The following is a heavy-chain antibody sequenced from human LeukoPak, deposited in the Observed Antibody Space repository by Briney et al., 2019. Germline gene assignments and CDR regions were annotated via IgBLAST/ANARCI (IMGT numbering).Heavy chain of an antibody. CDR3: ATKQWLAPPPDS. D-gene: IGHD6-19*01. J-gene: IGHJ4*02. CDR2: VNTAGTVT. CDR1: GFTFSKYW. V-gene: IGHV3-74*01. Sequence: GGSLRLSCAASGFTFSKYWMLWVRQAPGKAMESVSRVNTAGTVTTYADSVKGRFTVSRDNADNTMFLQMNSVRDEDTAVYYCATKQWLAPPPDSWGQGTPVTVSS.